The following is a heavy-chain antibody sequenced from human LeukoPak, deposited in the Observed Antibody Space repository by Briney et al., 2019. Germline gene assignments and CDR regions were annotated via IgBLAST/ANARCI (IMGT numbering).Heavy chain of an antibody. Sequence: GRSLRLSCAASGFTFSSYAMHWVRQAPGKGLEWVAVISYDGSNKYYADSVKGRFTISRDNSKNTLYLQMNSLRAEDTAVYYCARVPAGDYYYYYMDVWGKGTTVTVSS. CDR2: ISYDGSNK. CDR1: GFTFSSYA. J-gene: IGHJ6*03. CDR3: ARVPAGDYYYYYMDV. V-gene: IGHV3-30*04.